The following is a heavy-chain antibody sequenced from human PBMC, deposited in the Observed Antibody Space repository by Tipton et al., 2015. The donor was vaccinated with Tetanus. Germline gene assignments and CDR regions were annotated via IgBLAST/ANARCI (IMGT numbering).Heavy chain of an antibody. CDR3: ARGGLGEGGY. CDR2: IYYSGST. Sequence: TLSLTCTVSGGSISSYYWSWIRQPPGKGLEWIGYIYYSGSTNYNPSLKSRVTRSVDTSKNQFSLKLSSVTAADTAVYYCARGGLGEGGYWGQGTLVTVSS. CDR1: GGSISSYY. J-gene: IGHJ4*02. D-gene: IGHD3-10*01. V-gene: IGHV4-59*01.